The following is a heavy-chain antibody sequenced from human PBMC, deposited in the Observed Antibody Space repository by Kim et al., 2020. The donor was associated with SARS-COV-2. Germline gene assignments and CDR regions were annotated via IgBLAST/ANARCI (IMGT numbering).Heavy chain of an antibody. CDR3: ARETPDSSSYGWYFDL. Sequence: GGSLRLSCAASSLTFSSYDMHWVRQSTGKGLEWVSAIGTADDTYYADSVKGRFTISRQNAKNALYLQMNALTAGDTAVYYCARETPDSSSYGWYFDLWGRSTLVTVSS. D-gene: IGHD6-6*01. CDR1: SLTFSSYD. V-gene: IGHV3-13*04. CDR2: IGTADDT. J-gene: IGHJ2*01.